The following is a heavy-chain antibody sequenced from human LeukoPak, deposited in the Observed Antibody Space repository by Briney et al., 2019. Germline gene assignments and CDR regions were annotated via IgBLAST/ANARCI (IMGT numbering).Heavy chain of an antibody. CDR2: INHSGST. CDR1: GYSISSGYY. Sequence: SETLSLTCTVSGYSISSGYYWGCIRQPPGKGLEWIGEINHSGSTNYNPSLKSRLTISVDTSKKQLSLKLSSVTAAHTAVYYCARSCRAFDIWGQGTMVTVSS. V-gene: IGHV4-38-2*02. CDR3: ARSCRAFDI. J-gene: IGHJ3*02.